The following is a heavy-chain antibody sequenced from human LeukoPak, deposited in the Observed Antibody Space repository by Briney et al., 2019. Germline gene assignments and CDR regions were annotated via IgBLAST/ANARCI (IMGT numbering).Heavy chain of an antibody. Sequence: GGSPRLSCAASGFTFSSYAMHWVRQAPGKGLEWVAVISYDGSNKYYADSVKGRFTISRDNSKNTLYLQMNGLRVEDTAVYYCARGRPHGNDYWGQGTLVTVSS. J-gene: IGHJ4*02. V-gene: IGHV3-30-3*01. CDR2: ISYDGSNK. D-gene: IGHD4-23*01. CDR3: ARGRPHGNDY. CDR1: GFTFSSYA.